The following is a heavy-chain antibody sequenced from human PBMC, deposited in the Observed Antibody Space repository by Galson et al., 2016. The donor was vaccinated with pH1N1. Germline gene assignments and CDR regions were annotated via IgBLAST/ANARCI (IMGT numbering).Heavy chain of an antibody. J-gene: IGHJ4*02. CDR3: AKDQGAYCSSTSCYGYDY. Sequence: SLRLSCAASGFTFSSYGMSWVRQAPGKGLEWVSGFSGSGGSTYYADSVKGRFTISRDNSKNTLYLQMNSLRAEDTAVYYCAKDQGAYCSSTSCYGYDYWGQGTLVTVSS. CDR1: GFTFSSYG. V-gene: IGHV3-23*01. CDR2: FSGSGGST. D-gene: IGHD2-2*01.